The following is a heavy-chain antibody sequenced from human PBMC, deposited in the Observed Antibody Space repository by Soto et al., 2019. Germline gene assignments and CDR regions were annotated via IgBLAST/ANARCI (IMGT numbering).Heavy chain of an antibody. V-gene: IGHV4-39*01. Sequence: SETLSLTCTVSGGSISSSSYYWGWIRQPPGKGLEWIGSIYYSGSTYYNPSLKSRVTISVDTSKNQFSLKLSSVTAADTAVYYCARRVGVAPFDYWGQGTLVTVSS. CDR1: GGSISSSSYY. CDR2: IYYSGST. J-gene: IGHJ4*02. D-gene: IGHD2-15*01. CDR3: ARRVGVAPFDY.